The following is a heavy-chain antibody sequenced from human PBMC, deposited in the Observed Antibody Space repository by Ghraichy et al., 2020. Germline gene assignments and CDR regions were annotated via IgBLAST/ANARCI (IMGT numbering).Heavy chain of an antibody. Sequence: SATLSLTCTVSGGSISSSSYYWGWIRQPPGKGLEWIGSIYYSGSTYYNPSLKSRVTISVDTSKNQFSLKLSSVTAADTAVYYCARHDYGDYLLDYWGQGTLVTVSS. V-gene: IGHV4-39*01. CDR1: GGSISSSSYY. J-gene: IGHJ4*02. CDR2: IYYSGST. D-gene: IGHD4-17*01. CDR3: ARHDYGDYLLDY.